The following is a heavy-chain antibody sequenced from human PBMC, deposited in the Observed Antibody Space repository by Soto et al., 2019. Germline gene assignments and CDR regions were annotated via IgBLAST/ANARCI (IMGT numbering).Heavy chain of an antibody. J-gene: IGHJ4*02. CDR1: GFIFSRNG. CDR3: ARDKMGAINGYDN. D-gene: IGHD1-26*01. CDR2: IWPDGGKK. Sequence: PGGSLRLSCAASGFIFSRNGMHWVRQVPGKGLEWVAVIWPDGGKKYYADSVEGRFTISRDNSQNTLYLQMNSLRVEDTAVYYCARDKMGAINGYDNWGQGALVTVSS. V-gene: IGHV3-33*01.